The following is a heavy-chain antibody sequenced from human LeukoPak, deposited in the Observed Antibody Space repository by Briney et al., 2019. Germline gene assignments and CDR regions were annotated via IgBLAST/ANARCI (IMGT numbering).Heavy chain of an antibody. D-gene: IGHD2-2*01. J-gene: IGHJ4*02. V-gene: IGHV3-7*01. CDR3: AREGHPYQPLRDYFDY. CDR1: GFTFSSYW. CDR2: IKQDGSEK. Sequence: PGGSLRLSCAASGFTFSSYWMSWVRQAPGKGLEWVANIKQDGSEKYYVDSVKGRFTISRDNAKNSLYLQMNSLRAEDTAVYYCAREGHPYQPLRDYFDYWGQGTLVTVSS.